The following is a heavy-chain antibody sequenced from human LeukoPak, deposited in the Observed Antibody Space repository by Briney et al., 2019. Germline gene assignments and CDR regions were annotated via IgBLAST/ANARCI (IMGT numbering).Heavy chain of an antibody. Sequence: GGSLRLSCAASGFTFSSYAMSWFRQAPGKGLEWVSAISGSGGSTYYADSVKGRFTISRDNSKNTLYLQMNSLRAEDTAVYYCAKHPYGSGSPGPNYYFDYWGQGTLVTVSS. CDR3: AKHPYGSGSPGPNYYFDY. D-gene: IGHD3-10*01. V-gene: IGHV3-23*01. CDR2: ISGSGGST. CDR1: GFTFSSYA. J-gene: IGHJ4*02.